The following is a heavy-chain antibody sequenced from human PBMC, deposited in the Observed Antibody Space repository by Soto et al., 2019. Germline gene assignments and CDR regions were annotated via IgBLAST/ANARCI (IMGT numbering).Heavy chain of an antibody. D-gene: IGHD3-10*01. Sequence: GSGPTLVNPTQTLTLTCTFSGFSLTTSRMCVTWIRQPPGKALEWLARIDWDDRKYYTTSLKTRLTISKDTTKNQVVLTMTNMDPVDTATYYCSRIQITSAPDYWGQGTLVTVSS. V-gene: IGHV2-70*11. J-gene: IGHJ4*02. CDR3: SRIQITSAPDY. CDR2: IDWDDRK. CDR1: GFSLTTSRMC.